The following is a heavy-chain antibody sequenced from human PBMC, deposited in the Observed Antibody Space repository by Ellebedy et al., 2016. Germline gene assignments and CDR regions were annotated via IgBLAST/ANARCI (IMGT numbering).Heavy chain of an antibody. D-gene: IGHD6-6*01. CDR1: GGSISSISHF. V-gene: IGHV4-39*01. CDR2: VHSSGTN. Sequence: SETLSLTXTVSGGSISSISHFWVWIRQPPGAGLEWIASVHSSGTNNYNPSLKSRVTMSVDMSKNQFALEMTSVTAADTAVYYCARVPIRYSSSSVDSWGQGTLVTVSS. CDR3: ARVPIRYSSSSVDS. J-gene: IGHJ4*02.